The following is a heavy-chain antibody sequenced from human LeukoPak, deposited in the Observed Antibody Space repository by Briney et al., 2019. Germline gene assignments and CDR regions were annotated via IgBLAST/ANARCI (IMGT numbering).Heavy chain of an antibody. CDR3: SGYSSGWTYYFDY. Sequence: GGSLRLSCAASGFTFSSYSMNWVRQAPGKGLEWVSSISSSSSYIYYADSVKRRFTISRDNAKNSLYLQMNSLRAEDTAVYYCSGYSSGWTYYFDYWGQGTLVTVSS. CDR1: GFTFSSYS. J-gene: IGHJ4*02. V-gene: IGHV3-21*01. CDR2: ISSSSSYI. D-gene: IGHD6-19*01.